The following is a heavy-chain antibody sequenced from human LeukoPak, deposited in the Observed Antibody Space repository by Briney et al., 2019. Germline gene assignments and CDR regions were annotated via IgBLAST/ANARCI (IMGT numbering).Heavy chain of an antibody. J-gene: IGHJ4*02. Sequence: SETLSLTCTVSGGSIGSYYWTWIRQPPGKGLEWIAYIHYSGSTSSNPSLKSRVTVSVDTSNNQFSLKLTSVSAADTAVYYCARDDILTGYYGNFDFWGQGTLVIVSS. V-gene: IGHV4-59*01. CDR2: IHYSGST. CDR3: ARDDILTGYYGNFDF. D-gene: IGHD3-9*01. CDR1: GGSIGSYY.